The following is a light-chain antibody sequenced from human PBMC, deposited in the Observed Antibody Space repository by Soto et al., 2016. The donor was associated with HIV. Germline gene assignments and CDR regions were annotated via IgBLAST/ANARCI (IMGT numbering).Light chain of an antibody. CDR3: QVWDSDTEGVV. J-gene: IGLJ2*01. V-gene: IGLV3-21*01. Sequence: SYELTQPPSVSVAPGKTARITCGGSNIGNKNVHWYQQKSGQSPVLVISEDVKRPSGIPERFSGSNSGNIATLTISETQDMDEADYYCQVWDSDTEGVVFGGGTKLTVL. CDR2: EDV. CDR1: NIGNKN.